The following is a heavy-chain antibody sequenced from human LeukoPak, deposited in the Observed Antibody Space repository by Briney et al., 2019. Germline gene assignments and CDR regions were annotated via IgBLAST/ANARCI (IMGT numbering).Heavy chain of an antibody. J-gene: IGHJ4*02. Sequence: GRSLRLSCAASGFTFSSYATHWVRQAPGKGLEWVAVISYDGSNKYYADSVKGRFTISRDNSKNTLYLQMNSLRAEDTAVYYCARDRRSSSWEYYFDYWGQGTLVTVSS. V-gene: IGHV3-30-3*01. CDR3: ARDRRSSSWEYYFDY. CDR1: GFTFSSYA. D-gene: IGHD6-13*01. CDR2: ISYDGSNK.